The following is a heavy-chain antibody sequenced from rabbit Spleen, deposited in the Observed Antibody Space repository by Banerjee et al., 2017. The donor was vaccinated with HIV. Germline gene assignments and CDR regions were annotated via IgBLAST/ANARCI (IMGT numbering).Heavy chain of an antibody. V-gene: IGHV1S45*01. D-gene: IGHD1-1*01. CDR2: GRTEISNT. J-gene: IGHJ4*01. CDR1: GFSFSDRDV. CDR3: ARGSSDMALDL. Sequence: QQQLVESGGGLVKPGASLTLTCKASGFSFSDRDVMCWVRQAPGKGLEWIGCGRTEISNTYYASWAKGRFTISKASSTTVTLQITSLTGADTATYFCARGSSDMALDLWGPGTLVTVS.